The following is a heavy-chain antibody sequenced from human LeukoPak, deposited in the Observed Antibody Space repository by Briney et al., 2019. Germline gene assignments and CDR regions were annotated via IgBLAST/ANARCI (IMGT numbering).Heavy chain of an antibody. CDR3: ARGVIDYYYMDV. D-gene: IGHD2/OR15-2a*01. Sequence: GASVKVSCKASGGTFSSYAISWVRQAPGQGLEWMGGIIPIFGTANYAQKFQGRVTITADKSTRTAYMELSSLRSEDTAVYYCARGVIDYYYMDVWGKGTTVTVSS. CDR1: GGTFSSYA. V-gene: IGHV1-69*06. J-gene: IGHJ6*03. CDR2: IIPIFGTA.